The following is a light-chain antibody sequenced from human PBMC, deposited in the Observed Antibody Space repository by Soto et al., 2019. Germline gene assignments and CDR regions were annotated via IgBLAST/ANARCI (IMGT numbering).Light chain of an antibody. CDR3: QLYGGSPSIT. CDR2: GAS. V-gene: IGKV3-20*01. J-gene: IGKJ5*01. CDR1: QSVSSSY. Sequence: EIVLTQSPGTLSLSPGESATLSCRASQSVSSSYLAWYQQKPGQAPRLLIYGASSRATGVPDRFSGSGSGTDFSLTISRLGPEDFAVYYGQLYGGSPSITVGQGTRLEIK.